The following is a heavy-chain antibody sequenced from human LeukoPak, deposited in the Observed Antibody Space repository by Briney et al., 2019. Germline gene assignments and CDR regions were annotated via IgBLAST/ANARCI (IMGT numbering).Heavy chain of an antibody. Sequence: GGSLRLSCAASGFTLSSHSMSWVRQAPGKGLEWVSSLGVTDDSAYYADSAKGRFTISRDNSKNTLYLQMNSLRAEDTAVYYCAKHDYGDYKAFDMWGQGTMVTVSS. CDR3: AKHDYGDYKAFDM. V-gene: IGHV3-23*01. J-gene: IGHJ3*02. CDR2: LGVTDDSA. D-gene: IGHD4-17*01. CDR1: GFTLSSHS.